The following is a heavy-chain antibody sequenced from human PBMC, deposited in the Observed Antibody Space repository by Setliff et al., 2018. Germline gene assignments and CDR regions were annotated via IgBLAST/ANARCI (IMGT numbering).Heavy chain of an antibody. Sequence: GASVKVSCKASGYTFTSDDINWVRQATGQGLEWMGWMNPNSGNTGYAQKFQGRVTMTRNTSMSTAYMELSSLRSEDTAIYYCVRGGRAMGYCSGGTCLENAFDIWGQGTMVTVS. J-gene: IGHJ3*02. D-gene: IGHD2-15*01. CDR2: MNPNSGNT. CDR3: VRGGRAMGYCSGGTCLENAFDI. CDR1: GYTFTSDD. V-gene: IGHV1-8*02.